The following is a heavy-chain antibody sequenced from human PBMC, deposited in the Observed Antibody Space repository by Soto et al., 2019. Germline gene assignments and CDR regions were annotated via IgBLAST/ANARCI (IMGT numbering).Heavy chain of an antibody. Sequence: PGESLKISCKGSGYSFTSYWIGWVRQMPGKGLEWMGIIYPGGSDTRYSPSFQGQVTISADKSISTAYLQWSSLKASDTAMYYCASASLYYDFWSGSTPYYGMDVWGQGTTVTV. D-gene: IGHD3-3*01. CDR1: GYSFTSYW. CDR2: IYPGGSDT. V-gene: IGHV5-51*01. J-gene: IGHJ6*02. CDR3: ASASLYYDFWSGSTPYYGMDV.